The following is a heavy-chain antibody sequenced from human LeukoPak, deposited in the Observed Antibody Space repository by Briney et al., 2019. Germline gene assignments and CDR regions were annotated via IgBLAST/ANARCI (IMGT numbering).Heavy chain of an antibody. D-gene: IGHD3-22*01. J-gene: IGHJ4*02. Sequence: GASVKVSCKASGYTFTSYYMHWVRQAPGQGLEWMGIINPSSGSTSYAQKFQGRVTMTRDTSTSTVYMELSSLRSEDTAVYYCARALYDSSGYCAPFDYWGQGTLVTVSS. CDR3: ARALYDSSGYCAPFDY. V-gene: IGHV1-46*01. CDR1: GYTFTSYY. CDR2: INPSSGST.